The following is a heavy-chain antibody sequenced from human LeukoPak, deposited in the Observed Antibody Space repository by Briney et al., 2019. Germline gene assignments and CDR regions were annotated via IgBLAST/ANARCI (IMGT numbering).Heavy chain of an antibody. CDR2: IYYSGST. D-gene: IGHD3-10*01. CDR3: ARGGGRRHITMVRGSEFDP. V-gene: IGHV4-39*07. J-gene: IGHJ5*02. CDR1: GGSISSSSYY. Sequence: SETLSLTCTVSGGSISSSSYYWGWIRQPPGKGLEWIGSIYYSGSTYYNPSLKSRVTISVDTSKNQFSLKLSSVTAADTAVYYCARGGGRRHITMVRGSEFDPWGQGTLVTVSS.